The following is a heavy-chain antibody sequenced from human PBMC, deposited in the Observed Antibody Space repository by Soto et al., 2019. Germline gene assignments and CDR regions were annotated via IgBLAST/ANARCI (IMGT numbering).Heavy chain of an antibody. J-gene: IGHJ4*02. CDR1: GGSISSSSYY. CDR2: IYYSGST. D-gene: IGHD2-21*02. CDR3: ARLVVTAIPYYFDY. V-gene: IGHV4-39*01. Sequence: SETLSLTCTVSGGSISSSSYYWGWIRQPPGKGLEWIGSIYYSGSTYYDPSLKSRVTISVDTSKNQFSLKLSSVTAADTAVYYCARLVVTAIPYYFDYWGQGTLVTVS.